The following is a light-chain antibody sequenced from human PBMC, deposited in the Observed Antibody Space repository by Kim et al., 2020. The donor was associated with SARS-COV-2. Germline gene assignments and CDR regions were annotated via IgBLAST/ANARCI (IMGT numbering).Light chain of an antibody. CDR1: SLRSYY. Sequence: SSELTQDPAVSVALGQTVRITCQGDSLRSYYATWYQQKPGQAPKVVIYGKDNRPSGVPDRFSGSSSENTAYLTITGTQAGDEADYYCNSRNSNDYVVFGGGPK. CDR3: NSRNSNDYVV. V-gene: IGLV3-19*01. J-gene: IGLJ2*01. CDR2: GKD.